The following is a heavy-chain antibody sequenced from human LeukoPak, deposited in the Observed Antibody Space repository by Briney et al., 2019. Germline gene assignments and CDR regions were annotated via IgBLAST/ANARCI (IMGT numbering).Heavy chain of an antibody. V-gene: IGHV4-34*09. D-gene: IGHD5-18*01. CDR3: ARDAGYSPGIYYYMDV. CDR1: GGSFSGYY. CDR2: IYYSGST. Sequence: PSETLSLTCAVYGGSFSGYYWSWIRQPPGKGLEWIGYIYYSGSTYYNPSLKSRVTISVDTSKNQFSLKLSSVTAADTAVYYCARDAGYSPGIYYYMDVWGKGTTVTVSS. J-gene: IGHJ6*03.